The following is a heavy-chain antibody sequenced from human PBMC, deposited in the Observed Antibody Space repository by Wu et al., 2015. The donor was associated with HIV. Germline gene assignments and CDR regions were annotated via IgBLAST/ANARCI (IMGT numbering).Heavy chain of an antibody. CDR1: GYTFTSYY. CDR2: INPSGGST. D-gene: IGHD2-15*01. CDR3: ARELRNIVVVVAATRWFDP. J-gene: IGHJ5*02. Sequence: QVQLVQSGAEVKKPGASVKVSCKASGYTFTSYYMHWVRQAPGQGLEWMGIINPSGGSTSYAQKFQGRVTMTRDTSTSTVYMELSSLRSEDTAVYYCARELRNIVVVVAATRWFDPGAREPWSPSPQ. V-gene: IGHV1-46*01.